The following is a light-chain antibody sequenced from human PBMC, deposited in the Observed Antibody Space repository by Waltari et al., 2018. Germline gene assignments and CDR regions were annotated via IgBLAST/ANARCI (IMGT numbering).Light chain of an antibody. J-gene: IGKJ3*01. CDR1: QSVSSSY. V-gene: IGKV3-20*01. CDR2: GAS. CDR3: QQYGSSPPFT. Sequence: EIVLTQSPGTLSLSPGERATLSCRASQSVSSSYLAWYQQKPGQAPRLLNYGASSRATGIPDRFSGSGSGTDFTRTISRLEPEDFAVYYCQQYGSSPPFTFGPGTKVEI.